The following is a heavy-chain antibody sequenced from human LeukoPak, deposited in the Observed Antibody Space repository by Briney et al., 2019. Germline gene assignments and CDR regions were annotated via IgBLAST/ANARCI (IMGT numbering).Heavy chain of an antibody. Sequence: GGSLRLSCAASGFTFNRYSMNWVRQAPGKGLEWVSSISSSSSYIYYADSVKGRFTISRDNAKNSLYLQMNSLRAEDTAVYYCAELGITMIGGVWGKGTTVTISS. CDR2: ISSSSSYI. CDR3: AELGITMIGGV. D-gene: IGHD3-10*02. J-gene: IGHJ6*04. V-gene: IGHV3-21*01. CDR1: GFTFNRYS.